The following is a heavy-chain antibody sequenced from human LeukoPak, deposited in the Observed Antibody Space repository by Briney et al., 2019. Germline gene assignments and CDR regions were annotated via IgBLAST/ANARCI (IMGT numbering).Heavy chain of an antibody. V-gene: IGHV3-23*01. CDR2: ISGSGGRT. J-gene: IGHJ3*02. CDR1: GFTFSSYA. Sequence: GGSLRLSCAASGFTFSSYAMTWVRQAPGKGLEWVSGISGSGGRTYYADSVKGRFTISRDNTKNSLYLQMNSLRAEDTAVYYCARRILTGYSYDAFDIWGQGTMVTVSS. CDR3: ARRILTGYSYDAFDI. D-gene: IGHD3-9*01.